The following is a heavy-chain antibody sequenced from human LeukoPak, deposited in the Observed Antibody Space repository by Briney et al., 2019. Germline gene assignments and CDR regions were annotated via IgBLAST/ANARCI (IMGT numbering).Heavy chain of an antibody. CDR1: GLTFSSYY. Sequence: GGSLRLFCAASGLTFSSYYMNWVRQAPGKGLEWVSSISSSSNYIYYADSVKGRFTISRDNAKNSLYLQMNSLRAEDTAVYYCARAHSGSYYYYYYYMDVWGKGTTVTVSS. CDR2: ISSSSNYI. J-gene: IGHJ6*03. V-gene: IGHV3-21*01. CDR3: ARAHSGSYYYYYYYMDV. D-gene: IGHD1-26*01.